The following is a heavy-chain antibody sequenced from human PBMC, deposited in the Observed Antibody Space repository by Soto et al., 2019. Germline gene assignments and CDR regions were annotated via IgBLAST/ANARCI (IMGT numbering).Heavy chain of an antibody. CDR2: ISGSGSST. Sequence: GSLRLSCAASGFTFSSYSMNWVRQAPGKGLEWVSSISGSGSSTYYADSVKGRFTISRDNSKNTLYLQMNSLRAEDTAVYYCAKGFTIFGSHDAFDIWGQGTMVTVSS. D-gene: IGHD3-3*01. CDR1: GFTFSSYS. V-gene: IGHV3-23*01. CDR3: AKGFTIFGSHDAFDI. J-gene: IGHJ3*02.